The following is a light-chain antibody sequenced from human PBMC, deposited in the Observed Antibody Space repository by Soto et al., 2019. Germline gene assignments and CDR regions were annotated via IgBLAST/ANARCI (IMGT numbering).Light chain of an antibody. CDR3: LQAHDFPLT. CDR1: QTINKY. CDR2: ATS. J-gene: IGKJ4*01. Sequence: DIQKTQSPSSVSASVGDRVFITCRASQTINKYVSWYQQKPGKAPKVLIYATSVLQSGVPSRFSGSGSGTDFILTINTLQPEDLATYYCLQAHDFPLTFGGGTKVEIK. V-gene: IGKV1D-12*01.